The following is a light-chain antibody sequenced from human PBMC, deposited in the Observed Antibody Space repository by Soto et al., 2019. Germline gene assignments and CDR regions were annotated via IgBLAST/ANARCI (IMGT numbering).Light chain of an antibody. CDR3: VPALQPPYT. CDR1: PSLLHPNGNYF. CDR2: WGT. Sequence: EIVVTQSPLSLPVTPGEPASISCRSSPSLLHPNGNYFFDWYLQKPGQSPQLLIYWGTIRASRVHDGFSGSASGTDFTLKISRVEAEDVGVYYCVPALQPPYTFGQGTKLEIK. J-gene: IGKJ2*01. V-gene: IGKV2-28*01.